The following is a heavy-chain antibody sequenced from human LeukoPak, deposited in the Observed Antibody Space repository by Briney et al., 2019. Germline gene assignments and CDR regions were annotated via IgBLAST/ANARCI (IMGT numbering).Heavy chain of an antibody. CDR2: IYYSGST. CDR3: ARDRKSPVTPVWYFDL. Sequence: PSQTLSLTCTVSGGSISSGGYYWSWIRQPPGKGLEWIGYIYYSGSTNYNPSLKSRVTISVDTSKNQFSLKLSSVTAADTAVYYCARDRKSPVTPVWYFDLWGRGTLVTVSS. V-gene: IGHV4-61*08. CDR1: GGSISSGGYY. J-gene: IGHJ2*01. D-gene: IGHD4-23*01.